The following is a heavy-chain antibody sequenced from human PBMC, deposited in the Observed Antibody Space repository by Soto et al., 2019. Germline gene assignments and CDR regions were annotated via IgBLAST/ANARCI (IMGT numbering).Heavy chain of an antibody. CDR2: IKQDGSEK. CDR3: ASCRSSCVGYLMAV. D-gene: IGHD1-1*01. J-gene: IGHJ6*02. Sequence: AGGSRRLSCAASGFTFSSYWMSWGRQAPGKGLEWVANIKQDGSEKYYVDSVKGRFTISRDNAKNSLYLQMNSLRAEDTAVYYCASCRSSCVGYLMAVRGRGTTVTVSS. V-gene: IGHV3-7*01. CDR1: GFTFSSYW.